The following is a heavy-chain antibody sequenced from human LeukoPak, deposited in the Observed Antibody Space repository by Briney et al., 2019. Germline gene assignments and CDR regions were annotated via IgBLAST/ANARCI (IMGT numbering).Heavy chain of an antibody. CDR3: ARVRRFYYDSSTKGAFDI. V-gene: IGHV4-38-2*02. CDR1: AYSISSGYY. Sequence: PSETLSLTCTVSAYSISSGYYWGWIRQPPGKGLEWIGSIFYSGSTYYNPSLKSRVTISVDTSKKQFSLKLSSVTAADTAVYYCARVRRFYYDSSTKGAFDIWGQGTMVTVSS. J-gene: IGHJ3*02. D-gene: IGHD3-22*01. CDR2: IFYSGST.